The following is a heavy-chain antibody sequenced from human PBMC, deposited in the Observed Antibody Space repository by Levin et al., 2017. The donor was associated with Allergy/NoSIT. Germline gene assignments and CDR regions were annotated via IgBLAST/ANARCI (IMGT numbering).Heavy chain of an antibody. CDR2: ITSSSTYI. J-gene: IGHJ6*02. D-gene: IGHD6-13*01. Sequence: PGGSLRLSCAASGFTFSNYGMNWVRQAPGKGLEWVSSITSSSTYIYYADSVKGRFTVSRDNAKNSLYLQMNSLRAEDTAVYYCARDRSSRDYYYYYGMDVWGQGTTVTVSS. V-gene: IGHV3-21*01. CDR3: ARDRSSRDYYYYYGMDV. CDR1: GFTFSNYG.